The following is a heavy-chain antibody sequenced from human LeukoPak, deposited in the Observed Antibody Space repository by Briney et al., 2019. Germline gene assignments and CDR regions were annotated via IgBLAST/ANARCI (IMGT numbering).Heavy chain of an antibody. Sequence: PSETLSLTCTVSGGSISSGGYHWSWIRQPPGKGLEWIGSISYSGSTSYNPSLKSRVTMSGDTSKNQFSLKLSSVTAADTAVYYCASRGDSSGYYYFDYWGQGTLVTVSS. CDR2: ISYSGST. J-gene: IGHJ4*02. CDR3: ASRGDSSGYYYFDY. D-gene: IGHD3-22*01. CDR1: GGSISSGGYH. V-gene: IGHV4-39*01.